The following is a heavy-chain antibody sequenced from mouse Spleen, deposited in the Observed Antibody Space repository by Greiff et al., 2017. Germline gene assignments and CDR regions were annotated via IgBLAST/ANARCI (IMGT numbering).Heavy chain of an antibody. CDR1: GYTFTSYW. D-gene: IGHD2-10*01. V-gene: IGHV1-74*01. J-gene: IGHJ3*01. Sequence: QVQLKQSGAELVKPGASVKVSCKASGYTFTSYWMHWVKQRPGQGLEWIGRIHPSDSDTNYNQKFKGKATLTVDKSSSTAYMQLSSLTSEDSAVYYCAPSYYGNAWFAYWGQGTLVTVSA. CDR3: APSYYGNAWFAY. CDR2: IHPSDSDT.